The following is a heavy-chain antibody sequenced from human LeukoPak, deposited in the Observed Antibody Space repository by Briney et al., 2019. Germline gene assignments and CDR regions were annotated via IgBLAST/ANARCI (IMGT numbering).Heavy chain of an antibody. V-gene: IGHV4-39*01. Sequence: ASETLSLTCTVSGGSISSSSYYWGWIRQPPGKGLEWIGSIYYSGSTYYNPSLKSRVTISVDTSKNQFSLKLSSVTAADTAVYYCARQVPFYCGGDCSDYWGQGTLVTVSS. CDR1: GGSISSSSYY. D-gene: IGHD2-21*02. CDR3: ARQVPFYCGGDCSDY. CDR2: IYYSGST. J-gene: IGHJ4*02.